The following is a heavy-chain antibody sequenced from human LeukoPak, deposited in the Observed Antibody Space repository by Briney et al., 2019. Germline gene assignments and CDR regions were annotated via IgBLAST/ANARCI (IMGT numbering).Heavy chain of an antibody. V-gene: IGHV3-48*04. D-gene: IGHD3-22*01. CDR2: ISSSSSTI. Sequence: PGGSLRLSCAASGFTFSSYSMNWVRQAPGKGLEWVSYISSSSSTIYYADSVKGRFTISRDNAKNSLYLQMNSLRAEDTAVYYCARDYYDSSGYYGFDYWGQGTLVTVSS. CDR1: GFTFSSYS. CDR3: ARDYYDSSGYYGFDY. J-gene: IGHJ4*02.